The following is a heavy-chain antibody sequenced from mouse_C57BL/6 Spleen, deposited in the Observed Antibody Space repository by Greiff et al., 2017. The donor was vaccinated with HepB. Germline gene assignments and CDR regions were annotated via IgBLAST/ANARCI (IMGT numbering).Heavy chain of an antibody. CDR1: GFTFSSYA. J-gene: IGHJ2*01. CDR3: ARGGFYYYGSSPYYFDY. V-gene: IGHV5-4*03. Sequence: EVNVVESGGGLVKPGGSLKLSCAASGFTFSSYAMSWVRQTPEKRLEWVATISDGGSYTYYPDNVKGRFTISRDNAKNNLYLQMSHLKSEDTAMYYCARGGFYYYGSSPYYFDYWGQGTTLTVSS. D-gene: IGHD1-1*01. CDR2: ISDGGSYT.